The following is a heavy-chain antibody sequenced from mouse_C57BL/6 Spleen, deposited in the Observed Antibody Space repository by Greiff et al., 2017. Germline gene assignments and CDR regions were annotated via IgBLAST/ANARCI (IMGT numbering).Heavy chain of an antibody. J-gene: IGHJ1*03. CDR3: ARDGGLRRDWYFDV. CDR2: IYPGGGYT. V-gene: IGHV1-63*01. Sequence: VKLQESGAELVRPGTSVKMSCKASGYTFTNYWIGWAKQRPGHGLEWIGDIYPGGGYTNYNEKFKGKATLTADKSSSTAYMQFSSLTSEDSAIYYCARDGGLRRDWYFDVWGTGTTVTVSS. D-gene: IGHD2-4*01. CDR1: GYTFTNYW.